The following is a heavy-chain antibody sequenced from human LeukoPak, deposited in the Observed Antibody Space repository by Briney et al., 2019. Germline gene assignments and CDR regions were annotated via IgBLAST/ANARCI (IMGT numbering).Heavy chain of an antibody. CDR2: SHVSGYT. CDR1: GDSLDSYY. V-gene: IGHV4-59*08. J-gene: IGHJ3*01. D-gene: IGHD1-26*01. Sequence: SETLPLTCSVSGDSLDSYYWSWIRQPPAKGLDGIGFSHVSGYTRYSPSLPGRATVSVDTSKNQVSLKLASVTAADSAVYFCARHGRHLWDGDSHDYAFELWGQGTLVTVSS. CDR3: ARHGRHLWDGDSHDYAFEL.